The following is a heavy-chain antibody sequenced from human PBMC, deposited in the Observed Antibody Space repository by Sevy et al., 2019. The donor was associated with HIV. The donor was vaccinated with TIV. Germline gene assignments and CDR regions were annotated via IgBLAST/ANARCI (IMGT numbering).Heavy chain of an antibody. J-gene: IGHJ6*02. CDR2: ISYDGSNK. CDR1: GFTFSSYG. D-gene: IGHD2-15*01. Sequence: GGSLRLSCAASGFTFSSYGMHWVRQAPGKGLEWVAVISYDGSNKYYADSVKGRFTISRDISKNTLYLQMNSLRAEDTAVYYCAKAVLGYCSGGSCYHLRAYYYYGMDVWGQGTTVTVS. CDR3: AKAVLGYCSGGSCYHLRAYYYYGMDV. V-gene: IGHV3-30*18.